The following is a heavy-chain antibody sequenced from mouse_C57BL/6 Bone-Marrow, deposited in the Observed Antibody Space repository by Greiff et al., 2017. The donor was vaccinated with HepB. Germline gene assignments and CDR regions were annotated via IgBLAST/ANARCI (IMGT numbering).Heavy chain of an antibody. Sequence: VKLVESGPGLVQPSQSLSITCTVSGFSLTSYGVHWVRQSPGKGLEWLGVIWRGGSTDYNAAFMSRLSITKDNSKSQVFFKMNSLQADDTAIYYCARSIYDGYYYYAMDYWGQGTSVTVSS. CDR2: IWRGGST. CDR3: ARSIYDGYYYYAMDY. J-gene: IGHJ4*01. D-gene: IGHD2-3*01. CDR1: GFSLTSYG. V-gene: IGHV2-5*01.